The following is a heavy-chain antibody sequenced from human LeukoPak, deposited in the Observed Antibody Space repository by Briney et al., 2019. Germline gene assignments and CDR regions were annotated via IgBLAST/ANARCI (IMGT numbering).Heavy chain of an antibody. CDR3: AKEYTPSSPLGELDS. D-gene: IGHD6-6*01. V-gene: IGHV3-30*02. CDR2: IRHDEANS. CDR1: GFNLNSYA. Sequence: GGSLRLSCAVSGFNLNSYAMHWVRQAPGKGLEWVAVIRHDEANSFYADSVQGRFTISRDTSKKLPYLQMNSLRVEDTAVYYCAKEYTPSSPLGELDSWGQGTLVTVSS. J-gene: IGHJ4*02.